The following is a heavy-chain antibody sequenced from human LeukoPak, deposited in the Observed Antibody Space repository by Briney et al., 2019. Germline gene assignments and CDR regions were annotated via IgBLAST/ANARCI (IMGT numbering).Heavy chain of an antibody. D-gene: IGHD2-2*02. CDR1: GFTFSSYA. V-gene: IGHV3-30*01. CDR3: AGDGKAAISAYFQH. Sequence: GRSLRLSCAASGFTFSSYAMHWVRQAPGKGLEWVAVISYDGSNKYYADSVKGRFTISRDNSKNTLYLQMNSLRAEDTAVYYCAGDGKAAISAYFQHWGQGTLVTVSS. CDR2: ISYDGSNK. J-gene: IGHJ1*01.